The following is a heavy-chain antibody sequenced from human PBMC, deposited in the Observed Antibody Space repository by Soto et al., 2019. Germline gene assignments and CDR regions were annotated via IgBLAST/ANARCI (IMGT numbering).Heavy chain of an antibody. CDR1: GFTFSSFA. CDR2: ISYDGGAK. D-gene: IGHD1-26*01. J-gene: IGHJ4*02. Sequence: QVQLVESGGGVVQPGKSLRLSCAASGFTFSSFAMHWVRQAPGKGLEWVSVISYDGGAKYYADSVKGRFTISRVNSKNTLYLQMNSLRPEDTTVYYCARRTAVGAHFDYWGQGTLVTVSS. V-gene: IGHV3-30-3*01. CDR3: ARRTAVGAHFDY.